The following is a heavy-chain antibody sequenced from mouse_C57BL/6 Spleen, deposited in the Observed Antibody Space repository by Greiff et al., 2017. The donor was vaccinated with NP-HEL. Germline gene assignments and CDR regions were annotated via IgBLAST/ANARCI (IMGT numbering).Heavy chain of an antibody. CDR2: ISSGSSTI. CDR3: ARDDYDEDYAMDY. J-gene: IGHJ4*01. V-gene: IGHV5-17*01. D-gene: IGHD2-4*01. Sequence: VQLQQSGGGLVKPGGSLKLSCAASGFTFSDYGMHWVRQAPEKGLEWVAYISSGSSTIYYADTVKGRFTISRDNAKNTLFLQMTSLRSEDTAMYYCARDDYDEDYAMDYWGQGTSVTVSS. CDR1: GFTFSDYG.